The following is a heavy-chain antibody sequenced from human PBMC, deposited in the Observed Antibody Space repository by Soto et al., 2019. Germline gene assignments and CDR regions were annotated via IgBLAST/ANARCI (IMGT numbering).Heavy chain of an antibody. J-gene: IGHJ4*02. Sequence: EVQLVESGGGLVQPGGSLRLSCAASGFTFNIYSMNWVRQAPGKGLEWVSYITSDTATIHYADSVRGRFTISRDNAANSLFLQMNSLRDEDTAAYYCARSVAGHFDYWGQGALVTVSS. CDR3: ARSVAGHFDY. CDR1: GFTFNIYS. V-gene: IGHV3-48*02. D-gene: IGHD6-19*01. CDR2: ITSDTATI.